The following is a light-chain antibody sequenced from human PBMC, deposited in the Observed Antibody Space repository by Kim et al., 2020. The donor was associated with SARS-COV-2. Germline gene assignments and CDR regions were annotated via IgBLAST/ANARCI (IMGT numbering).Light chain of an antibody. V-gene: IGLV2-14*03. J-gene: IGLJ2*01. CDR3: SSYTTTSAVV. CDR2: DVT. Sequence: GESSTISCSGSSSDSGGDNYVSWYQQHPGKAPKLMIYDVTKRPSGVSDRSSGSKSANMASLTIFGLQAEDEADYYCSSYTTTSAVVFGGGTQLTVL. CDR1: SSDSGGDNY.